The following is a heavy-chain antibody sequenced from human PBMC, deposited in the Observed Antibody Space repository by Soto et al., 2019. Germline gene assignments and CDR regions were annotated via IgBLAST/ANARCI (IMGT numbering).Heavy chain of an antibody. CDR2: INPKSGGT. CDR1: GYTFTVYY. CDR3: ARDLAKGGGSAGFDY. J-gene: IGHJ4*02. Sequence: ASVKVSCKASGYTFTVYYMHWVRQAPGQGLEWLGWINPKSGGTMYPQKFQGRVTMTWDTSISTAYMALTRLRSDDTAVYYCARDLAKGGGSAGFDYWGQGTLVTVSS. D-gene: IGHD1-26*01. V-gene: IGHV1-2*02.